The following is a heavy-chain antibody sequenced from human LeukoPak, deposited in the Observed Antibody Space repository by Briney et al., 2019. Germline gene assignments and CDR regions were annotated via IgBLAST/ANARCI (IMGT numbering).Heavy chain of an antibody. D-gene: IGHD4-17*01. CDR2: IYLGGSDT. CDR1: GYRLANVW. CDR3: ARQWNGDYVSFDY. Sequence: GESLKISCQGPGYRLANVWIAWVRQMPGKGLEWMGIIYLGGSDTRYSPSFQGQVTISADKSISTAYLQWSSLKASDTAMYYCARQWNGDYVSFDYWGQGTLVTVSS. J-gene: IGHJ4*02. V-gene: IGHV5-51*01.